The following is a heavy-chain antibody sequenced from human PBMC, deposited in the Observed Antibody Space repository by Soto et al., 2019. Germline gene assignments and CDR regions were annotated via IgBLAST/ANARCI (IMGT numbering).Heavy chain of an antibody. V-gene: IGHV4-30-4*01. CDR1: GGSISSCYYY. J-gene: IGHJ6*02. D-gene: IGHD3-22*01. Sequence: PSETLSLTCTVSGGSISSCYYYWSWIRQPPGQDLEWIGYIYYSGSTYYNPSLKSRVTISVDTSKNQFSLKLSSVTAADTAVYYRARVQTDYYDSSGYYYVGYYYYGMDVWGQGTTVTSP. CDR3: ARVQTDYYDSSGYYYVGYYYYGMDV. CDR2: IYYSGST.